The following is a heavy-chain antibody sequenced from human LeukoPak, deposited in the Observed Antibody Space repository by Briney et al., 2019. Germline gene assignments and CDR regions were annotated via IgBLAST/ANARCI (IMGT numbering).Heavy chain of an antibody. CDR3: AKWGCSGGSCYPFAY. V-gene: IGHV4-59*13. J-gene: IGHJ4*02. Sequence: PSETLSLTCTVPVGPISSYYWSWIRQPPGKGLEWIGYIYYSGNPNYNPSLKSRVTISVDTSKNQFSLKLSSVTAADTAVYYCAKWGCSGGSCYPFAYWGQGTLVTVSS. CDR2: IYYSGNP. D-gene: IGHD2-15*01. CDR1: VGPISSYY.